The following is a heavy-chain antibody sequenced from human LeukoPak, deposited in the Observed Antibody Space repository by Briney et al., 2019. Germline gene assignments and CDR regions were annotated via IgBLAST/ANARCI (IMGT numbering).Heavy chain of an antibody. CDR3: ARARVTREIDY. Sequence: ASVKVSCKASGYTFTSYGISWVRQAPGQGLEWMGWISAYNGNTNYSQKLQGRVTMTTDTSTSTAYIELRSLRSDETAVYYCARARVTREIDYWGQGTLVTVSS. J-gene: IGHJ4*02. CDR1: GYTFTSYG. D-gene: IGHD4-11*01. CDR2: ISAYNGNT. V-gene: IGHV1-18*01.